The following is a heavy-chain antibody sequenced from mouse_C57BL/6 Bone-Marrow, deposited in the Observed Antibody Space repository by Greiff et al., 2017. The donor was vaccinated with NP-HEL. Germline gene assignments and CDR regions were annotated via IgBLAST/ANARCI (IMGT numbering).Heavy chain of an antibody. CDR1: GFSLTSYG. CDR3: ARIRYYYGKDYAMDY. Sequence: VKLQESGPGLVQPSQSLSITCTVSGFSLTSYGVHWVRQSPGKGLEWLGVIWSGGSTDYNAAFISRLSISKDNSKSQVFFKMNSLQADDTAIYYCARIRYYYGKDYAMDYWGQGTSVTVSS. V-gene: IGHV2-2*01. CDR2: IWSGGST. J-gene: IGHJ4*01. D-gene: IGHD1-1*01.